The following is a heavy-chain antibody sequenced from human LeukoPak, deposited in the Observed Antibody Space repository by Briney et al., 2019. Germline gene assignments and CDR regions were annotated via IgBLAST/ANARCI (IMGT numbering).Heavy chain of an antibody. J-gene: IGHJ5*02. CDR3: ARDGGLRGYSYGWGKRDWFDP. V-gene: IGHV3-23*01. D-gene: IGHD5-18*01. Sequence: PGGSLRLSCAASGFTFSSYAMSWVRQAPGKGLEWVSAISGSGGSTYYADSVKGRFTISRDNSKNTLYLQMNSLRAEDTAVYYCARDGGLRGYSYGWGKRDWFDPWGQGTLVTVSS. CDR2: ISGSGGST. CDR1: GFTFSSYA.